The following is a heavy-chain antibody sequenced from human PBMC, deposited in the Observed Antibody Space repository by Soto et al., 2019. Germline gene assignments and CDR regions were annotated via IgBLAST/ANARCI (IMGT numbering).Heavy chain of an antibody. CDR2: IWYDGSNK. CDR1: GFTFSSYG. J-gene: IGHJ1*01. D-gene: IGHD4-17*01. Sequence: QVQLVESGGGVVQPGRSLRLSCAASGFTFSSYGMHWVRQAPGKGLEWVAVIWYDGSNKYYADSVKGRFTISRDNSKNTLYLQMNSLRAEDTAVYYCARDTPDYGCNPEYFQHWGQGTLVTVSS. CDR3: ARDTPDYGCNPEYFQH. V-gene: IGHV3-33*01.